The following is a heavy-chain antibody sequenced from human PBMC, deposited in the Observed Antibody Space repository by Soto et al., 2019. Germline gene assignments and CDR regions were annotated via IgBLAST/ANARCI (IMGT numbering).Heavy chain of an antibody. D-gene: IGHD6-6*01. CDR2: INHSGST. J-gene: IGHJ2*01. V-gene: IGHV4-34*01. CDR3: ARGRTGSTYSSYGYSGGYFDL. CDR1: GGSISRDY. Sequence: QVQLQQWGAGLLKPSETLSLTCAVYGGSISRDYWSWIRQPPGKGLEWIGEINHSGSTNYNPSLESRVTISVDTSKNQVPLKLNSGTAADTAVYYCARGRTGSTYSSYGYSGGYFDLWGRGTLVTVSS.